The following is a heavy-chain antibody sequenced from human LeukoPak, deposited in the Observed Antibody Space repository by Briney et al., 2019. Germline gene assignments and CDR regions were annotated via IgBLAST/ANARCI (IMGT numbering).Heavy chain of an antibody. CDR2: ISYDGSNK. CDR1: GFTFSSYA. Sequence: GGSLRLSCAASGFTFSSYAMHWVRQAPGKGLEWVAVISYDGSNKYYADSVKGRFTISRDNAKNTLYLQMGSLRAEDMAVYYCARNPTTGYSSSWYYFDYWGQGTLVTVSS. V-gene: IGHV3-30-3*01. D-gene: IGHD6-13*01. CDR3: ARNPTTGYSSSWYYFDY. J-gene: IGHJ4*02.